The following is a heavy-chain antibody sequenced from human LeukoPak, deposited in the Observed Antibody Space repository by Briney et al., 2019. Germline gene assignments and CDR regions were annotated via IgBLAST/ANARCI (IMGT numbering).Heavy chain of an antibody. CDR2: ISSSSSYI. CDR1: GFTFSSYS. J-gene: IGHJ3*02. Sequence: GGSLRLSCAASGFTFSSYSMNWVRQAPGKGLEWVSSISSSSSYIYYADSVKGRFTISRDNSKNTLYLQMNSLRAEDTAVYYCAKNRWYYDILTGSPVGAFDIWGQGTMVTVSS. D-gene: IGHD3-9*01. CDR3: AKNRWYYDILTGSPVGAFDI. V-gene: IGHV3-21*04.